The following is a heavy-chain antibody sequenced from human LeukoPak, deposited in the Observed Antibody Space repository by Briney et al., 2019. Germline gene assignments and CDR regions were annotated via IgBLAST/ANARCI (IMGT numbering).Heavy chain of an antibody. CDR3: AKAMVRGVIIPGGY. CDR1: GFTFSSYA. J-gene: IGHJ4*02. Sequence: GGSLRLSCAASGFTFSSYAMSWVCQAPGKGLEWVSAISGSGGSTYYADSVKGRFTISRDNSKNTLYLQMNSLRAEDTAVYYCAKAMVRGVIIPGGYWGQGTLVTVSS. D-gene: IGHD3-10*01. V-gene: IGHV3-23*01. CDR2: ISGSGGST.